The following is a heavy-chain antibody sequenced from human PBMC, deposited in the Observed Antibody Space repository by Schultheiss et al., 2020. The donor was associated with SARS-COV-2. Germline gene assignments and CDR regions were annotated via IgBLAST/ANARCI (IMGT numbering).Heavy chain of an antibody. V-gene: IGHV3-21*04. J-gene: IGHJ4*02. CDR1: GFTFSSYS. CDR2: ISSSSSYI. Sequence: GGSLRLSCAASGFTFSSYSMNWVRQAPGKGLEWVSSISSSSSYIYYADSVKGRFTISRDNSKNTLYLQMNSLRAEDTAVYYCAKLTIFGVVRSGAEIDYWGQGTLVTVSS. CDR3: AKLTIFGVVRSGAEIDY. D-gene: IGHD3-3*01.